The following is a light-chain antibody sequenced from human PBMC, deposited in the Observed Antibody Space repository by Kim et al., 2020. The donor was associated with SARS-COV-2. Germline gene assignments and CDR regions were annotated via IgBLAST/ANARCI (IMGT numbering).Light chain of an antibody. CDR3: AAWDDSLSGGV. CDR2: SNN. CDR1: SSNIGSNY. Sequence: GQRVTISCSGSSSNIGSNYVYGYQQLPGTAPKLLIYSNNQRPSGVPDRFSGSKSGTSASLAISGLRSEDEADYYCAAWDDSLSGGVFGGGTKLTVL. J-gene: IGLJ2*01. V-gene: IGLV1-47*02.